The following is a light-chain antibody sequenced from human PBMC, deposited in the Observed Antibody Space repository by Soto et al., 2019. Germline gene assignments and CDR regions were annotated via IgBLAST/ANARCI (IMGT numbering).Light chain of an antibody. V-gene: IGLV2-14*01. Sequence: QSALTQPASVSGSPGQSITISCTGTSFDVGGYNYVSWYQQHPGKAPKLMIYEVSNRPSGVSTRFSGSKSGNTASLTISGLQAEDEADYYCSSYATINTVAFGGGTTLTVL. CDR3: SSYATINTVA. CDR2: EVS. CDR1: SFDVGGYNY. J-gene: IGLJ2*01.